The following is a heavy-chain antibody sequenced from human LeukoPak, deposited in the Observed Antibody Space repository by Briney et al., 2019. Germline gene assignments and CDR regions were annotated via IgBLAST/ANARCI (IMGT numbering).Heavy chain of an antibody. Sequence: EGSLRLSCAASGFSFSSYEMNWVRQAPGKGLEWVSYISSSGSTIYYADSVKGRFTISRDNAKNSLYLQMNSLRAEDTAVYYCAELGITMIGGVWGKGTTVTISS. CDR1: GFSFSSYE. V-gene: IGHV3-48*03. D-gene: IGHD3-10*02. CDR3: AELGITMIGGV. J-gene: IGHJ6*04. CDR2: ISSSGSTI.